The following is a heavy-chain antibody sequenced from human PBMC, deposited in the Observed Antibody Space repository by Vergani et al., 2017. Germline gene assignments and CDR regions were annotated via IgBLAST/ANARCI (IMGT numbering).Heavy chain of an antibody. D-gene: IGHD2-2*01. V-gene: IGHV4-34*01. J-gene: IGHJ4*02. Sequence: QVQLQQWGAGLLKPSETLSLTCAVYGGSFSGYYWSWIRQPPGKGLEWIGEINHSGSTNYNPSLKSRVTISVDTSKNQFSLKLSSVTAADTAVYYCARSRIVVVPADYYFDYWGQGTLVTVSS. CDR2: INHSGST. CDR1: GGSFSGYY. CDR3: ARSRIVVVPADYYFDY.